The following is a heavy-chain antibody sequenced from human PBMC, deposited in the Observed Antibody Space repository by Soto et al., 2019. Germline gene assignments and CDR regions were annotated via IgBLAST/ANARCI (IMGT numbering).Heavy chain of an antibody. CDR2: ISYSGST. D-gene: IGHD3-10*01. J-gene: IGHJ4*02. CDR3: ARVNYYVSGSYYSDY. CDR1: GGSLSSYY. V-gene: IGHV4-59*01. Sequence: SETLSLTCTVSGGSLSSYYWSWIRQPPGKGLEWIGYISYSGSTNFNPSLKSRVTISVDTSKNQFSLKLSSVTAADTAVYYCARVNYYVSGSYYSDYWGQGTLVTVSS.